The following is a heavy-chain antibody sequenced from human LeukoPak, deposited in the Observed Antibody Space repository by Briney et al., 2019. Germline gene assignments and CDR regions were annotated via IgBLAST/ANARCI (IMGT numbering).Heavy chain of an antibody. CDR2: INHSGST. Sequence: SETLSLTCAVYGGSFSGYHWSWIRQPPGKGLEWIGEINHSGSTNYNPSLKSRVTISVDTSKNQFSLKLSSVTAADTAVYYCARRKLERGEIDYWGQGTLVTVSS. D-gene: IGHD1-1*01. CDR1: GGSFSGYH. V-gene: IGHV4-34*01. J-gene: IGHJ4*02. CDR3: ARRKLERGEIDY.